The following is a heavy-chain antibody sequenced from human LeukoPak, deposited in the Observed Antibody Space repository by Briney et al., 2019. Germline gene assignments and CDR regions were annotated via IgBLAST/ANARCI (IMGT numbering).Heavy chain of an antibody. J-gene: IGHJ5*02. Sequence: SETLSLTCTVSGGSISSYYWSWIRQPPGKGLEWIGYIYYSGSTNYNPSLKSRFTISVDTSKNQFSLKLSSVTAADTAAYYCARDTATNWFDPWGQGTLVTVSS. D-gene: IGHD2-15*01. CDR2: IYYSGST. V-gene: IGHV4-59*12. CDR3: ARDTATNWFDP. CDR1: GGSISSYY.